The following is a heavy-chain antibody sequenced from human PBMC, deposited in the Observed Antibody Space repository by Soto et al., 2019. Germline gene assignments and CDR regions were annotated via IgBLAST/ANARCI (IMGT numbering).Heavy chain of an antibody. CDR1: GYRFTNFW. CDR2: IYSRDSDT. V-gene: IGHV5-51*07. J-gene: IGHJ4*02. Sequence: GDSLKISCKGSGYRFTNFWIGSVHQKPGKGLEWMGIIYSRDSDTRYSPSFQGQVTISVDTSLTTAYLQWSSLKDSDIDIYYCARAQYNHNDGDFDFWGQGTLVTVSS. CDR3: ARAQYNHNDGDFDF. D-gene: IGHD1-1*01.